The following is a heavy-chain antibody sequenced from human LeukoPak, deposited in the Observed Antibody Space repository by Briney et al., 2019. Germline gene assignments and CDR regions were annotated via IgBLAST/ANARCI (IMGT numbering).Heavy chain of an antibody. D-gene: IGHD3-3*01. Sequence: PSQTLSLTCTVSGGSISSGSYYWSWIRQPAGKGLEWIGRIYTSGSTNYNPSLKSRVTISVDTSKNQFSLKLSSVTAADTAVYYCARGDYDFWSGYLDYWGQGTLVTVS. CDR1: GGSISSGSYY. CDR3: ARGDYDFWSGYLDY. J-gene: IGHJ4*02. CDR2: IYTSGST. V-gene: IGHV4-61*02.